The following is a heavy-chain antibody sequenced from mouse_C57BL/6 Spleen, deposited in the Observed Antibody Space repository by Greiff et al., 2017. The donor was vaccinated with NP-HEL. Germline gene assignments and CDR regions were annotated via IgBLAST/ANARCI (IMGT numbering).Heavy chain of an antibody. CDR2: ISSGGDYI. CDR1: GFTFSSYA. Sequence: EVKLMESGEGLVKPGGSLKLSCAASGFTFSSYAMSWVRQTPEKRLEWVAYISSGGDYIYYADTVKGRFTISRDNARNTLYLQMSSLKSEDTAMYYCTRDRDGYYGFAYWGQRTLVTVSA. CDR3: TRDRDGYYGFAY. D-gene: IGHD2-3*01. V-gene: IGHV5-9-1*02. J-gene: IGHJ3*01.